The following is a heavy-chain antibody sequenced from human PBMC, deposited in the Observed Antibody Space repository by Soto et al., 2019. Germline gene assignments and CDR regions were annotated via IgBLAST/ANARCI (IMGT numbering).Heavy chain of an antibody. D-gene: IGHD2-21*01. CDR1: GFTFSSYG. CDR2: ISYDGSNK. Sequence: GGSLRLSCAASGFTFSSYGMHWVRQAPGKGLEWVAVISYDGSNKYYADSVKGRFTISRDNSKNTLYLQMNSLRAEDTAVYYCAKDLALWSPDYRGQRTLVTVSS. CDR3: AKDLALWSPDY. J-gene: IGHJ4*02. V-gene: IGHV3-30*18.